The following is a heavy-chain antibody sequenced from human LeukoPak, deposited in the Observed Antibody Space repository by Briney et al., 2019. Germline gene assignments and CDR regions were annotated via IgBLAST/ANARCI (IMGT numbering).Heavy chain of an antibody. D-gene: IGHD1-26*01. Sequence: GGSLRLSCAASGFTFSSYGMHWVRQAPGKGLEWVAFIRYDGSNKYYADSVKGRFTISRDNSKNTLYLQMNSLRAEDTAVYYCAKDRGSYSTPVDYWGQGTLLTVSS. CDR3: AKDRGSYSTPVDY. J-gene: IGHJ4*02. CDR2: IRYDGSNK. CDR1: GFTFSSYG. V-gene: IGHV3-30*02.